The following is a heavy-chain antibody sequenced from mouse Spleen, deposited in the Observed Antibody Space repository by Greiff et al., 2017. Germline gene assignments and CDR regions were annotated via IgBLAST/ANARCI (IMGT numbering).Heavy chain of an antibody. CDR3: VRSYYYGGNWYFDV. D-gene: IGHD1-1*01. Sequence: QVQLKESGPKLVKPGASVKISCKASGYVFSSSWINWVKQRPGKGLEWIGRIYPGDGDINYNGKFKGEAALTADKSSSTAYMQLSSLTSEDSAVYFCVRSYYYGGNWYFDVWGAGTTVTVSS. V-gene: IGHV1-82*01. CDR2: IYPGDGDI. CDR1: GYVFSSSW. J-gene: IGHJ1*01.